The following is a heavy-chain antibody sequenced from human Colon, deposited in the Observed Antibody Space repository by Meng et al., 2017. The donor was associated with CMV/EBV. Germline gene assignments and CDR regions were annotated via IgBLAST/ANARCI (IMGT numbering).Heavy chain of an antibody. D-gene: IGHD3-10*01. CDR2: ISISNSYI. Sequence: GESLKISFAASGFNLNTYSMNWLRQAPGRGLEWVAAISISNSYIYYADSVKGRFTISRDNAKNSSSLHMNSLRAEDTAIYYCARGGSRSYFFDNWGQGTLVTVSS. V-gene: IGHV3-21*01. CDR3: ARGGSRSYFFDN. CDR1: GFNLNTYS. J-gene: IGHJ4*02.